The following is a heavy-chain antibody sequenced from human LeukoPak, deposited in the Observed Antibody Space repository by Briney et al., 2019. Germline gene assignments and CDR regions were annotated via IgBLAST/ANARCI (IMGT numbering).Heavy chain of an antibody. D-gene: IGHD6-19*01. J-gene: IGHJ4*02. CDR3: ARLWIAVASKLISFDY. Sequence: GASVKVSCKASGYTFTSNGTTWVRQAPGQGLEWMGWISAYNGNTNYAQKLQGRVTMTTDTSTSTAYMELRSLRSDDTAVYYCARLWIAVASKLISFDYWGQGTLVTVSS. CDR1: GYTFTSNG. V-gene: IGHV1-18*01. CDR2: ISAYNGNT.